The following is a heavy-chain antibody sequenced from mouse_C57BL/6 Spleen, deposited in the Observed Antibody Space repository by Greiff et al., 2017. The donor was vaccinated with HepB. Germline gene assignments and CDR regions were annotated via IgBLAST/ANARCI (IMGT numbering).Heavy chain of an antibody. Sequence: EVQGVESGGGLVKPGGSLKLSCAASGFTFSSYAMSWVRQTPEKRLEWVATISDGGSYTYYPDNVKGRFTISRDNAKNNLYLQMSHLKSEDTAMYYCARAAGRDYFDYWGQGTTLTVAS. CDR1: GFTFSSYA. J-gene: IGHJ2*01. V-gene: IGHV5-4*01. CDR2: ISDGGSYT. CDR3: ARAAGRDYFDY.